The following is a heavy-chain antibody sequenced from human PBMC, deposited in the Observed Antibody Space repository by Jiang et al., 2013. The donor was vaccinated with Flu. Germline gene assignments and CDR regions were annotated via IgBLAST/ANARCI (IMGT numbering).Heavy chain of an antibody. J-gene: IGHJ5*02. CDR1: GFSLSTSGVG. D-gene: IGHD5-24*01. CDR2: IYWDDDK. CDR3: AHSSERWLSSFWSLKYNWFDP. V-gene: IGHV2-5*02. Sequence: KPTQTLTLTCTFSGFSLSTSGVGVGWIRQPPGKALEWLALIYWDDDKRYSPSLKSRLTITKDTSKNQVVLTMTNMDPVDTATYYCAHSSERWLSSFWSLKYNWFDPWGQGTLVTVSS.